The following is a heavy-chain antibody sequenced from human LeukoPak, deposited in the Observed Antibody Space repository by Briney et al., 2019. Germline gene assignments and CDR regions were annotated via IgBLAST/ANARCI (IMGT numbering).Heavy chain of an antibody. J-gene: IGHJ3*02. CDR3: ARDVSSSTRAFDI. CDR1: GFTLSTYE. Sequence: GGSLRLSCAASGFTLSTYEMSWVRQAPGKGLEWVSFISSSTSHTFYADSVKGRFTIFRDTAKNSLYLQMNNLRGEDTAVYYCARDVSSSTRAFDIWGQGTMVAVS. V-gene: IGHV3-48*03. CDR2: ISSSTSHT. D-gene: IGHD2-8*01.